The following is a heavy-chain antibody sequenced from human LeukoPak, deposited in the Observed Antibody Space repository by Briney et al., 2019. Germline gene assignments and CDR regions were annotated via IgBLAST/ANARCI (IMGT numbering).Heavy chain of an antibody. J-gene: IGHJ4*02. Sequence: GGSLRLSCAASGFTFSSYEMNWVRQAPGKGLEWVSYISRSSTTIYYADSVKGRFTISRDNAKNSLYLQMNSLRAEDTAVYYCAKNEYSTSYYSYWGQGTLVTVSS. V-gene: IGHV3-48*01. CDR1: GFTFSSYE. D-gene: IGHD6-13*01. CDR2: ISRSSTTI. CDR3: AKNEYSTSYYSY.